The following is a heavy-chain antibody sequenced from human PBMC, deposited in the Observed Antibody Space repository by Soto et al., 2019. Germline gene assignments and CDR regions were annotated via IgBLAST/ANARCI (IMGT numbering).Heavy chain of an antibody. CDR1: GFTFDDYA. J-gene: IGHJ4*02. V-gene: IGHV3-9*01. Sequence: GGSLRLSCAASGFTFDDYAMHWVRQAPGKGLEWVSGISWNSGSIGYADSVKGRFTISRDNAKNSLYLQMNSLRAEDTALYYCAKVLISGYDLGFDYWGQGTLVTVSS. CDR2: ISWNSGSI. D-gene: IGHD5-12*01. CDR3: AKVLISGYDLGFDY.